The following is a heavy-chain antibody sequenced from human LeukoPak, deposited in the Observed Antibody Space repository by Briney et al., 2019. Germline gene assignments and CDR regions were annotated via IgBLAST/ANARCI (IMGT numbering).Heavy chain of an antibody. CDR3: ARVGGSYSHYYYHMDV. D-gene: IGHD1-26*01. CDR2: ISTSGSSM. CDR1: GFTFSSYE. V-gene: IGHV3-48*03. Sequence: AGGSLRLSCAASGFTFSSYEFNWVRQAPGKGLEWVSYISTSGSSMYYADSVKGRFTISRDNAKNSLYLQMNSLRAEDTAVYYCARVGGSYSHYYYHMDVWGKGTTVTISS. J-gene: IGHJ6*03.